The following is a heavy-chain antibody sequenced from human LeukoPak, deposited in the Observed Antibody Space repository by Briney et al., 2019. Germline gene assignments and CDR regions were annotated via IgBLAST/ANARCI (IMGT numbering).Heavy chain of an antibody. CDR3: ARDTFNYYDSSGHDAFDI. CDR2: ISACNGNT. CDR1: GYTFTSYG. V-gene: IGHV1-18*01. D-gene: IGHD3-22*01. J-gene: IGHJ3*02. Sequence: ASVKVSCKASGYTFTSYGISWVRQAPGQGLEWMGWISACNGNTNYAQKLQGRVTMATDTSTSTAYMELRSLRSDDTAVYYCARDTFNYYDSSGHDAFDIWGQGTMVTVSS.